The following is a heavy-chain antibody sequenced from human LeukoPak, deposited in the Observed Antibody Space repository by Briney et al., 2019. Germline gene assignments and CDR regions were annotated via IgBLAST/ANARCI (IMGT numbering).Heavy chain of an antibody. J-gene: IGHJ3*02. CDR3: ARDAGYCSSETCYDDAFDI. Sequence: ASVKVSCKASGYTFTNYGLSWVRQAPGQGLEWMGWISVYNGNATYTQKLQGRVIMTTGTSTTTAYMDLRSLRSDDTAVYYCARDAGYCSSETCYDDAFDIWGQGTMVTVSS. CDR2: ISVYNGNA. D-gene: IGHD2-2*01. V-gene: IGHV1-18*01. CDR1: GYTFTNYG.